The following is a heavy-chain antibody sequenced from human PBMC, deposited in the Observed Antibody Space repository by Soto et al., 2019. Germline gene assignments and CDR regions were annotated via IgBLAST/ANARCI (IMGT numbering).Heavy chain of an antibody. D-gene: IGHD1-26*01. CDR2: IKSKTDGATT. J-gene: IGHJ5*02. CDR1: GFSFTNAW. V-gene: IGHV3-15*05. CDR3: TTIILKGKWDFGP. Sequence: GGSLRLSCAASGFSFTNAWMSWVRQAPGKGLEWIGRIKSKTDGATTDYAGHVKGRFTISRDDSKKTLFVQMNGLKTEDTAVYYFTTIILKGKWDFGPSGQRTLTPVYS.